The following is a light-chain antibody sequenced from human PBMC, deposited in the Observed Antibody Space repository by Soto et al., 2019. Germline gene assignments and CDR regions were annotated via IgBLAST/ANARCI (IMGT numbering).Light chain of an antibody. CDR1: SGSIASNF. Sequence: NFMLTQPHSVSESQGKTVTISCTRSSGSIASNFVQWYQQRPGSAPTTVIYEDNQRPSGVPDRFSGSIDSSSNSASLTISGLKTEDEADYYCQSYDRSIVVFGGGTKVTVL. CDR2: EDN. J-gene: IGLJ2*01. CDR3: QSYDRSIVV. V-gene: IGLV6-57*04.